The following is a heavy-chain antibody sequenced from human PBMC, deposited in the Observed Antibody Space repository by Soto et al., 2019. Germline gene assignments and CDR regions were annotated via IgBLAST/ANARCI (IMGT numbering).Heavy chain of an antibody. CDR1: GYTFTSYG. CDR3: ARDRGYYDSSGYYSDY. D-gene: IGHD3-22*01. J-gene: IGHJ4*02. CDR2: ISAYNGNT. V-gene: IGHV1-18*04. Sequence: ASVKVSCKASGYTFTSYGISWVRQAPGQGLEWMGWISAYNGNTNYAQKLQGRVTMTTDTSTSTAYMELRSLRSDDTAVYYCARDRGYYDSSGYYSDYWGQGXLVTVYS.